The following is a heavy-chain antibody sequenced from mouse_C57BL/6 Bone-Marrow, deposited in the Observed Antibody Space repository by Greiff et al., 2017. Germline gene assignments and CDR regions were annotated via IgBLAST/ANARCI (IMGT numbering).Heavy chain of an antibody. CDR3: ARNHAYYSNHYFDY. V-gene: IGHV2-9-1*01. D-gene: IGHD2-5*01. Sequence: VKLEESGPGLVAPSQCLSITCTVSGFSLTSYAISWVRQPPGKGLEWLGVIWTGGGTNYNSALKSRLSISKDNSKSQVFLKMNSLQTDDTARYYCARNHAYYSNHYFDYWGQGTTLTVSS. CDR1: GFSLTSYA. J-gene: IGHJ2*01. CDR2: IWTGGGT.